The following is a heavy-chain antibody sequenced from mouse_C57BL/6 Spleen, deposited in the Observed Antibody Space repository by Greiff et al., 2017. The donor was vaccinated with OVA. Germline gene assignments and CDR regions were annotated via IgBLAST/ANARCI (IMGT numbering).Heavy chain of an antibody. J-gene: IGHJ1*03. CDR1: GYSITSGYY. Sequence: ESGPGLVKPSQSLSLTCSVTGYSITSGYYWNWIRQFPGNKLEWMGYISYDGSNNYNPSLKNRISITRDTSKNQFFLKLNSVTTEDTATYYCAREGYGSSYERYFDVWGTGTTVTVSS. D-gene: IGHD1-1*01. CDR2: ISYDGSN. V-gene: IGHV3-6*01. CDR3: AREGYGSSYERYFDV.